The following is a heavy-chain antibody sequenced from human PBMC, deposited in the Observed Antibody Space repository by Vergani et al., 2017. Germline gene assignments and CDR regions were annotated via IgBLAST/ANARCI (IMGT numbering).Heavy chain of an antibody. CDR3: TRESGGCSSTSCYYRENWFDP. V-gene: IGHV3-49*03. CDR1: GFTFGDYA. CDR2: IRSKAYGGTT. Sequence: EVQLLESGGGLVQPGGSLRLSCTASGFTFGDYAMSWFRQAPGKGLEWVGFIRSKAYGGTTEYAASVKGRFTISRDDSKSIAYLQMNSLKTEDTAVYYCTRESGGCSSTSCYYRENWFDPWGQGTLVTVSS. D-gene: IGHD2-2*01. J-gene: IGHJ5*02.